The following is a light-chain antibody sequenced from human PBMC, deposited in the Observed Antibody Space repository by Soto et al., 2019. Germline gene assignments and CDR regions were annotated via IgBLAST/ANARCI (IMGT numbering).Light chain of an antibody. CDR2: WAS. V-gene: IGKV4-1*01. Sequence: DIVMTQSPDSLAVSLGERATINCKSSQNILHSSNNKNNFAWYQQKPGQPPKLLIFWASTRESGVPDRFSGSGSGTDFTLTISSLQAEDVAVYYCQQYYTTPWTFGQGTKVEIK. CDR3: QQYYTTPWT. J-gene: IGKJ1*01. CDR1: QNILHSSNNKNN.